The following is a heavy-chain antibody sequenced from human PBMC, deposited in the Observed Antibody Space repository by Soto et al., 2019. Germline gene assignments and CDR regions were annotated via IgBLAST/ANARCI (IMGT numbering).Heavy chain of an antibody. CDR3: AKDYPVVADYYGMDV. CDR2: ISGSGAST. Sequence: GGSLRLSCAASGFTFSSYAMNWVRQAPGKGLEWVSTISGSGASTYYADSVKGRFTISRDNSKNTLYLQMNSLRADDTAVYYCAKDYPVVADYYGMDVWGQGTTVTVSS. V-gene: IGHV3-23*01. CDR1: GFTFSSYA. D-gene: IGHD2-15*01. J-gene: IGHJ6*02.